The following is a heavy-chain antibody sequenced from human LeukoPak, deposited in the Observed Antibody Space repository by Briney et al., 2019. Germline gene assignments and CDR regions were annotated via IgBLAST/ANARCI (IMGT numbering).Heavy chain of an antibody. D-gene: IGHD3-10*01. CDR2: ISAYNGNT. V-gene: IGHV1-18*01. J-gene: IGHJ4*02. CDR1: GYAFTSYG. Sequence: GASVKVSCKASGYAFTSYGISWVRQAPGQGLEWMGWISAYNGNTNYAQKLQGRVTMTTDTSTSTAYMELRSLRSDDTAVYYCARGRPNYYGSGYPEDFDYWGQGTLVTVSS. CDR3: ARGRPNYYGSGYPEDFDY.